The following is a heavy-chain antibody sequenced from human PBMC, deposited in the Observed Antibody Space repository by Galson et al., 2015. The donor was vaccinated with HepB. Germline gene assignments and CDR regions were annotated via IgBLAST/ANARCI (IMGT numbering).Heavy chain of an antibody. J-gene: IGHJ6*03. CDR1: GFTFSSHW. D-gene: IGHD6-6*01. CDR3: ARDAYSSSSTRDYMDV. CDR2: ISRSSTHT. Sequence: SLRLSCAASGFTFSSHWMSWVRQAPGKGLEWVSYISRSSTHTNYADSVKGRFTISRDNAKNSLYLQMSSLSAEDTGVYYCARDAYSSSSTRDYMDVWGKGTMVTVS. V-gene: IGHV3-11*06.